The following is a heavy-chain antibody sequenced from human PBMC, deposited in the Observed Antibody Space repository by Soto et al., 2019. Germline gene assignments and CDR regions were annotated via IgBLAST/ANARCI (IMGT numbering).Heavy chain of an antibody. CDR2: MSHSGGT. CDR3: ARVGRGTATTVVDAFDI. D-gene: IGHD1-1*01. J-gene: IGHJ3*02. V-gene: IGHV4-34*01. CDR1: GGFVSSGSYY. Sequence: QVQLQQWGAGLLKPSEPLSLTCAVYGGFVSSGSYYWSWIRQPPGKGLEWIGEMSHSGGTHFNPSLKSRVTISVDTSKNQFSLKMSSVTAADTALYYCARVGRGTATTVVDAFDIWGPGTMVTVSS.